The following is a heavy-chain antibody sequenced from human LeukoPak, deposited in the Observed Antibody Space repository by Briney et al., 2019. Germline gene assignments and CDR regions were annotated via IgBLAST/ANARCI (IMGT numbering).Heavy chain of an antibody. CDR3: AKNYDSSGYYLDY. J-gene: IGHJ4*02. CDR2: ISYDGSNK. CDR1: GFTFSSYA. D-gene: IGHD3-22*01. V-gene: IGHV3-30*04. Sequence: GGSLRLSCAASGFTFSSYAMHWVRQAPGKGLEWVAAISYDGSNKYYADSVKGRFTISRDNSKNTLYLQMNSLRAEDTAVYYCAKNYDSSGYYLDYWGQGTLVTVSS.